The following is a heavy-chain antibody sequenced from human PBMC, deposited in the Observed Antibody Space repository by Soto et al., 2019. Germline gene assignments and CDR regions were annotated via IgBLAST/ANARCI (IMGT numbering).Heavy chain of an antibody. CDR3: ARGKYCGGDCYSYYFDY. Sequence: SETLSLTCTVSCGSISSYYWSWIRQPPGKGLEWIGYIYYSGSTNYNPSLKSRVTISVDTSKNQFSLKLSSVTAADTAVYYCARGKYCGGDCYSYYFDYWGQGTLVTVSS. D-gene: IGHD2-21*02. J-gene: IGHJ4*02. CDR1: CGSISSYY. V-gene: IGHV4-59*01. CDR2: IYYSGST.